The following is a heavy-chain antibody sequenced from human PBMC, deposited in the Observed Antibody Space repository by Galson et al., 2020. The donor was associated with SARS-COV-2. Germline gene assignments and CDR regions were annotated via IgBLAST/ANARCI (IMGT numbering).Heavy chain of an antibody. CDR2: INPSGGST. CDR3: ARDRGVLLWFGELSFTPSYYGMDV. CDR1: GYTFTSYY. V-gene: IGHV1-46*01. Sequence: ASVKVSCKASGYTFTSYYMHWVRQAPGQGLEWMGIINPSGGSTSYAQQLQGRVTMTRDTSTSTVYLELSSLRSEDTAVYYCARDRGVLLWFGELSFTPSYYGMDVWGQGTTVTGSS. D-gene: IGHD3-10*01. J-gene: IGHJ6*02.